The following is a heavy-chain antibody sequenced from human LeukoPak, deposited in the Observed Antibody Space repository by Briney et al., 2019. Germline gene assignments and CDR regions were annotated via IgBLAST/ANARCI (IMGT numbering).Heavy chain of an antibody. V-gene: IGHV3-23*01. CDR2: ISGSGGST. D-gene: IGHD3-9*01. CDR1: GFSFSSYW. CDR3: AKGAYYDISTGASDY. J-gene: IGHJ4*02. Sequence: GGSLRLSCAASGFSFSSYWMSWVRQAPGKGLEWVSGISGSGGSTYYADSVKGRFTISRDNAKNTLYLQMSSLRAEDTAVYYCAKGAYYDISTGASDYWGQGTLVTVSS.